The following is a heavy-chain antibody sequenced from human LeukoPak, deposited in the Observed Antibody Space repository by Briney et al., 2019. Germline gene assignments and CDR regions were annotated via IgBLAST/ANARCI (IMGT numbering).Heavy chain of an antibody. CDR1: GFTFSSYA. V-gene: IGHV3-23*01. J-gene: IGHJ4*02. Sequence: PGGSLRLSCAASGFTFSSYAMSWVRQAPGKGLEWVSAISGSGGSTYYADSVKGRFTISRDNSKNTLYLQMNSLRAEDTAVYYCAKVGDYGGNSRQDYWGQGTLVTVSS. CDR2: ISGSGGST. D-gene: IGHD4-23*01. CDR3: AKVGDYGGNSRQDY.